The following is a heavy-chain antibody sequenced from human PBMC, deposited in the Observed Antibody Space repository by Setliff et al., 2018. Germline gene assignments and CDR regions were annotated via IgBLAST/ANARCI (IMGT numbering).Heavy chain of an antibody. D-gene: IGHD2-15*01. CDR2: IYTTWST. CDR3: ARTCSGSGCYAGLES. Sequence: SETLSLTCTVSGGSVGNSYYYWNWIRQPAGKGLEWIGRIYTTWSTNYNPSLRSRVSISVDTSKDQFSLKLISMTAADTAVYYCARTCSGSGCYAGLESWGQGTPVTVSS. J-gene: IGHJ4*02. V-gene: IGHV4-61*02. CDR1: GGSVGNSYYY.